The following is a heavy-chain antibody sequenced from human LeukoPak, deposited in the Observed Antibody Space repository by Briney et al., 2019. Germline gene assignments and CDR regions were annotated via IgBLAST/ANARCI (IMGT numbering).Heavy chain of an antibody. D-gene: IGHD3-10*01. J-gene: IGHJ6*02. V-gene: IGHV4-59*01. Sequence: SETLSLTCPVSGGSISSYYWSWIRQPPGPGLEWNGDIDYSGSTNYHPSLKSRVSISVDTSKNQFCLKLRSVTAADTAVYYLARYGSGSYSFGIDVWGQGATVTVSS. CDR2: IDYSGST. CDR3: ARYGSGSYSFGIDV. CDR1: GGSISSYY.